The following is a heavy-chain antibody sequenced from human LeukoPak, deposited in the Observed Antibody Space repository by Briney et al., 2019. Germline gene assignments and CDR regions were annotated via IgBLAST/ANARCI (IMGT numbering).Heavy chain of an antibody. CDR2: ISYDGKNK. Sequence: GGSLRLSCAASGFIFSTYTMHWVRQAPGKGLEWVAVISYDGKNKYYADSVKGRFTISRDNAKNSLYLQMNSLRAEDTAVYYCARDRRGIAANAFDIWGQGTMVTVSS. CDR1: GFIFSTYT. V-gene: IGHV3-30*04. J-gene: IGHJ3*02. CDR3: ARDRRGIAANAFDI. D-gene: IGHD6-13*01.